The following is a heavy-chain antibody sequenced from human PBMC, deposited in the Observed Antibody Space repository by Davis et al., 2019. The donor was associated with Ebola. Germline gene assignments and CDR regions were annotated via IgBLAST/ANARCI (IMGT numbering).Heavy chain of an antibody. CDR1: GFSLTASGMC. CDR3: ARDYYDRSGYFPYFDS. D-gene: IGHD3-22*01. CDR2: IDWDDDK. Sequence: SGPTLVKPIQTLTLTCTFSGFSLTASGMCVSWIRQPPGKALEWLARIDWDDDKHYSTSLRSRLTISKDTSKNQVVLTMTNMDPVDTATYYCARDYYDRSGYFPYFDSWGQGTLVTVSP. V-gene: IGHV2-70*11. J-gene: IGHJ4*02.